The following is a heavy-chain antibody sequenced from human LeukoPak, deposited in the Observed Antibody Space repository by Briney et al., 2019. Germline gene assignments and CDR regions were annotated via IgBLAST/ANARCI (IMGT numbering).Heavy chain of an antibody. Sequence: ASVKVSCKASGYTFTSYGISWVRQAPGQGLEWMGWISAYNGNTNYAQKLQGRVTMTTDTSTSTAYMELRSLRSDDTAVYYCARHVVVVAATRGDYFDYWGQGTLVTVSS. J-gene: IGHJ4*02. CDR1: GYTFTSYG. CDR3: ARHVVVVAATRGDYFDY. D-gene: IGHD2-15*01. CDR2: ISAYNGNT. V-gene: IGHV1-18*01.